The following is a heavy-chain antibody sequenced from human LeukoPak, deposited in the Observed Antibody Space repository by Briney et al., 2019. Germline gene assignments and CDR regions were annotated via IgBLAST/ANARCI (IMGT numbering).Heavy chain of an antibody. Sequence: PGRSLRLSCAASGFTFSGYGMHWVRQAPGKGLEWVSGISGSSGTTYYADSVKGRFTVSRDNPKNTLYLQMSSLRAEDTAVYYCATHFDADYWGQGTLVTVSS. CDR1: GFTFSGYG. CDR3: ATHFDADY. D-gene: IGHD3-9*01. J-gene: IGHJ4*02. CDR2: ISGSSGTT. V-gene: IGHV3-23*01.